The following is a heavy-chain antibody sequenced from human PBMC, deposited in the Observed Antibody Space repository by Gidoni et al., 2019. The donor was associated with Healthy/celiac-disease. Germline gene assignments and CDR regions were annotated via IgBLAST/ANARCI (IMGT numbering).Heavy chain of an antibody. Sequence: EVQLLESGGGLVQPGGSLRLSCAAYGFTFSSGARSWVRQAPGKGLEWVSAISGSGGITYYADSVKGRFTISRDNSKNTLYLQMNSLRAEDTAVYYCVGILRTYYYDSSGDAFDIWGQGTMVTVSS. CDR2: ISGSGGIT. D-gene: IGHD3-22*01. CDR1: GFTFSSGA. CDR3: VGILRTYYYDSSGDAFDI. J-gene: IGHJ3*02. V-gene: IGHV3-23*01.